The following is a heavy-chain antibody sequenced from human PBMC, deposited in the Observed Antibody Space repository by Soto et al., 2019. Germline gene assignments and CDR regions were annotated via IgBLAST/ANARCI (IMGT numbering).Heavy chain of an antibody. CDR1: GFTFSSYG. V-gene: IGHV3-30*03. J-gene: IGHJ6*02. CDR2: ISYDGSNK. CDR3: ARSLSTGQDNYYGMDV. Sequence: QVQLVESGGGVVQPGRSLRLSCAASGFTFSSYGMHWVRQAPGKGLEWVAVISYDGSNKYYADSVKGRFTISRDNSKNTLYLQMNSQRAEDRAVYYGARSLSTGQDNYYGMDVWGQGTTVTVSS.